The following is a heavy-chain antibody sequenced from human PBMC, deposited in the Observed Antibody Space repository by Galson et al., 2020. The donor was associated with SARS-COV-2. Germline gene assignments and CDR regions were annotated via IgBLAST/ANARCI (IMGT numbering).Heavy chain of an antibody. J-gene: IGHJ4*02. CDR1: GGSISSGGYY. Sequence: ASETLSLTCTVSGGSISSGGYYWSRTRQHPGKGLEWIGYIYYSGSTYYNPSLKSRVTISVDTSKNQFCLKLGSVTAADTAGYYRARDKRQPDGAGGFDYWGQGTLVTVSS. D-gene: IGHD3-10*01. CDR2: IYYSGST. CDR3: ARDKRQPDGAGGFDY. V-gene: IGHV4-31*03.